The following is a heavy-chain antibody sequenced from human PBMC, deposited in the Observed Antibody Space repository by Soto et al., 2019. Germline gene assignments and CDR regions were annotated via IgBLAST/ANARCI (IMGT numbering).Heavy chain of an antibody. D-gene: IGHD7-27*01. CDR1: DGSFSGYY. Sequence: TSETLSLSCAVYDGSFSGYYWRWIRQPPGKGLEWIGEINHSGSTNYNPSLKSRVTISIDTSKNQFSLKLSSVTAADTAVYYCARGWGRIFDYWGQGTLVTVSS. J-gene: IGHJ4*02. V-gene: IGHV4-34*01. CDR2: INHSGST. CDR3: ARGWGRIFDY.